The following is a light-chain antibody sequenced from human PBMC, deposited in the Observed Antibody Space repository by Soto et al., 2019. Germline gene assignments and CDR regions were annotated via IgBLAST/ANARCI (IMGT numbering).Light chain of an antibody. V-gene: IGLV2-14*01. CDR3: SSYTTTTRL. J-gene: IGLJ3*02. CDR2: EVS. Sequence: QSALTQPASVSGSPGQSITISCTGTSSDIGSNNYVSWFQQRPGKAPTLIIYEVSNRPSGVSTLFSGSKSGNTASLTISGLLPEDEAEYYCSSYTTTTRLFGGGTKLTVL. CDR1: SSDIGSNNY.